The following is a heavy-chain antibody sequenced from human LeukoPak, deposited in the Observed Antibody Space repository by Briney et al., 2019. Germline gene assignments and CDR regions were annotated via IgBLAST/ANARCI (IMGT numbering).Heavy chain of an antibody. J-gene: IGHJ4*02. CDR1: GFTFSTYS. D-gene: IGHD3-16*01. CDR2: IIPSSSTI. V-gene: IGHV3-48*01. Sequence: GGSLRLSCAASGFTFSTYSMNWVRQAPGKGLEWLSYIIPSSSTISYADSVKGRFTISRDNARNSLYLQMNSLRAEDTAVYYCVRDSAWAFDYWGQGILATVSS. CDR3: VRDSAWAFDY.